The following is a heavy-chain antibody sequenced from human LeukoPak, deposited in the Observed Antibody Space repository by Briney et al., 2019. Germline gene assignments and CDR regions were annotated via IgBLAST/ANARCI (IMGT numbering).Heavy chain of an antibody. J-gene: IGHJ1*01. CDR3: ARANYGGNPRYFQH. Sequence: GESLRLSCVASEFTFSDYYMRWIRQAPGKGLEWVAYINNNGSTIYYADSVKGRFTISRDNAQSSMYLQMNSLRAEDTAVYYCARANYGGNPRYFQHWGQGTLVTVSS. D-gene: IGHD4-23*01. CDR2: INNNGSTI. CDR1: EFTFSDYY. V-gene: IGHV3-11*01.